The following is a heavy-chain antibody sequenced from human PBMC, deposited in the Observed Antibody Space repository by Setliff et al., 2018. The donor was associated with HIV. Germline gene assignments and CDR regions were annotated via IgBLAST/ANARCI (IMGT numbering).Heavy chain of an antibody. CDR3: ARDIGGANSR. J-gene: IGHJ4*02. V-gene: IGHV3-74*01. CDR1: GFTLSNYW. D-gene: IGHD1-26*01. CDR2: LSDDLRTT. Sequence: SCAASGFTLSNYWMHWVRQVPGRGLVWVSRLSDDLRTTDYADSVKGRFSISRDNAKNILYLQMNSLRAEDTAVYYCARDIGGANSRWGQGTLVTVSS.